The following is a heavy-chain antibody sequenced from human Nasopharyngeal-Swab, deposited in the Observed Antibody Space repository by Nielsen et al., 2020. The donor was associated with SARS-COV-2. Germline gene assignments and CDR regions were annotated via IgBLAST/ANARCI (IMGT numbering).Heavy chain of an antibody. Sequence: GESLKISCAASGFTVSSNYMSWVRQAPGKGLEWVSFIYSDGSTSYTDSVKGRFTISRDNSKNTLYIQMNSLRAEDTAVYYCARGSSVHAFDVWGQGTEVTVSS. J-gene: IGHJ3*01. D-gene: IGHD3-10*01. CDR2: IYSDGST. CDR1: GFTVSSNY. CDR3: ARGSSVHAFDV. V-gene: IGHV3-53*01.